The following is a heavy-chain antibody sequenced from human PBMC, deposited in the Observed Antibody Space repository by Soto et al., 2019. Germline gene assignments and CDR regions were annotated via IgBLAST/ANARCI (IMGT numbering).Heavy chain of an antibody. CDR1: GGSFSGYY. J-gene: IGHJ1*01. D-gene: IGHD2-15*01. Sequence: QVQLQQWGAGLLKPSETLSLTCAVYGGSFSGYYWSWIRQPPGKGLEWIGEINHSGSTNYNPSLKXXVTIAVDTSKXXFXLXXSSVTAADTAVYYCARLKRGYCSGGSCYRAEYFQHWGQGTLVTVSS. CDR2: INHSGST. CDR3: ARLKRGYCSGGSCYRAEYFQH. V-gene: IGHV4-34*01.